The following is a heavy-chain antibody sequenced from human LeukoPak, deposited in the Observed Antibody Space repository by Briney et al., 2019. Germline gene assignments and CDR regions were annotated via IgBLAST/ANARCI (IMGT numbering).Heavy chain of an antibody. CDR1: GFTFSSYE. Sequence: GGSLRLSCAASGFTFSSYEMNWVRQAPGKGLEWVSYISSSGGTIYYADSVKGRFTISTDNANNSLYLQMNCPRAEDTAVYYCARVLPYYYFMDVWGKGTTVTISS. V-gene: IGHV3-48*03. CDR3: ARVLPYYYFMDV. J-gene: IGHJ6*03. CDR2: ISSSGGTI.